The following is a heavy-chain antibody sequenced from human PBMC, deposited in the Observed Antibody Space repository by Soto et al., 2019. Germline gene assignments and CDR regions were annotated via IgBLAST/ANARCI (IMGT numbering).Heavy chain of an antibody. Sequence: PSETLSVTCRASGGSISGYYWSWIRQQPGKGLEWIGYIYCSGSTYYNPSLKSRVTISVDTSKNQFSLKLSSVTAADTAVYYCARDNPFGDYDILTGPYYYGMDVWGQGTTVTVSS. J-gene: IGHJ6*02. CDR2: IYCSGST. CDR3: ARDNPFGDYDILTGPYYYGMDV. V-gene: IGHV4-30-4*01. D-gene: IGHD3-9*01. CDR1: GGSISGYY.